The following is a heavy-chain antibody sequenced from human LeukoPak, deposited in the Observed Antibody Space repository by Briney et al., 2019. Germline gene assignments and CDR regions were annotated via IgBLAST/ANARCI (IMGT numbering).Heavy chain of an antibody. CDR3: AKGFLRYCSGGSCYRFDY. Sequence: PGGSLRLSCAASGFTFDDYAMHWVRQAPGKGLEWVSGISWNSGSIGYADSVKGRFTISRDNAKNSLYLQMNSLRAEDTTLYCCAKGFLRYCSGGSCYRFDYWGQGTLVTVSS. CDR1: GFTFDDYA. J-gene: IGHJ4*02. V-gene: IGHV3-9*01. D-gene: IGHD2-15*01. CDR2: ISWNSGSI.